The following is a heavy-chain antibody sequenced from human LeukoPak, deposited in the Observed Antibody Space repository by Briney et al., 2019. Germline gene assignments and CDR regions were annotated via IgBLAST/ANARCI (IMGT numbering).Heavy chain of an antibody. D-gene: IGHD3-22*01. J-gene: IGHJ6*03. CDR3: TRGSIAYYYMDV. CDR1: GGSISSSNYY. CDR2: IYYSGST. Sequence: SETLSLTCSVSGGSISSSNYYWGWIRQPPGKGLEWIGSIYYSGSTYYNPSLQSRVTISVDTSKNHFSLKLSSVTAADTAVYYCTRGSIAYYYMDVWGKGTTVTISS. V-gene: IGHV4-39*07.